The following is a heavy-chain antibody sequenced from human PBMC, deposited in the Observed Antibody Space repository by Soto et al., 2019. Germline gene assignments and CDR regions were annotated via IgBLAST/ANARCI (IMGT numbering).Heavy chain of an antibody. Sequence: SVKVSCKASGGTFSSYAISWVRQAPGQGLEWMGGIIPIFGTANYAQKFQGRVTITADESTSTAYMELSSLRSEDTAVYYCARVPRAWAYYYDSSGYRGNAFDIWRQGTMVTVSS. CDR1: GGTFSSYA. CDR2: IIPIFGTA. CDR3: ARVPRAWAYYYDSSGYRGNAFDI. J-gene: IGHJ3*02. V-gene: IGHV1-69*13. D-gene: IGHD3-22*01.